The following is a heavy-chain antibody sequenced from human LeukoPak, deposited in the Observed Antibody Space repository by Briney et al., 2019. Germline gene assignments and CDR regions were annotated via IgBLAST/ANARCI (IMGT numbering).Heavy chain of an antibody. V-gene: IGHV4-39*07. CDR2: IYYSGST. CDR3: AKVVRYSSGYTDY. CDR1: GGSISSGSYY. Sequence: SETLSLTCTVSGGSISSGSYYWGWIRQPPGKGLEWIGSIYYSGSTYYNPSLKSRVTISVDTSKNQFSLKLSSVTAADTAVYYCAKVVRYSSGYTDYWGQGTLVTVSS. D-gene: IGHD3-22*01. J-gene: IGHJ4*02.